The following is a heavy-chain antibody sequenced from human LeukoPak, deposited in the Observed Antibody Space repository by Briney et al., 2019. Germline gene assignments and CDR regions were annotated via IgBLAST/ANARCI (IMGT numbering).Heavy chain of an antibody. Sequence: GGSLRLSCAASRFTFSTYTMNWVRQAPGKGLEWVSYISSSSTTIYYADSVKGRFTISRDNAKNSLYLQMNSLRAEDTAVYYCARSFCGGDCYRFDYWGQGTLVTVSS. CDR3: ARSFCGGDCYRFDY. CDR2: ISSSSTTI. CDR1: RFTFSTYT. V-gene: IGHV3-48*01. D-gene: IGHD2-21*01. J-gene: IGHJ4*02.